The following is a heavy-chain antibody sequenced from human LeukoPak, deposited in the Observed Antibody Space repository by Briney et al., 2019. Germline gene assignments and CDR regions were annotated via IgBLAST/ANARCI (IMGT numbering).Heavy chain of an antibody. CDR1: GYTFTDYY. D-gene: IGHD6-13*01. Sequence: ASVTVSCKASGYTFTDYYMHWVRQAPGQGLEWMGWINPNSGGTNYAQKFQGRVTMTRDTSISTAYMELSSLRSDDTAVYYCARGSSSHFSRSDHFDYWGQGTLVTVSS. J-gene: IGHJ4*02. V-gene: IGHV1-2*02. CDR2: INPNSGGT. CDR3: ARGSSSHFSRSDHFDY.